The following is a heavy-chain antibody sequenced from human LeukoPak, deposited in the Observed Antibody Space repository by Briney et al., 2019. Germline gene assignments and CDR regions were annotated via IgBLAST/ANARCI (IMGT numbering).Heavy chain of an antibody. Sequence: GGSLRLSCAASGFSFNTYIMNWARQAPGKGLEWVSSISSSSSHIYYVDSVKGRFTISRDNAKNSLSLQMNSLRAEDTAVYYCATEIVVMGGDAFDIWGQGTMVTVSS. CDR1: GFSFNTYI. V-gene: IGHV3-21*01. CDR3: ATEIVVMGGDAFDI. CDR2: ISSSSSHI. D-gene: IGHD2-15*01. J-gene: IGHJ3*02.